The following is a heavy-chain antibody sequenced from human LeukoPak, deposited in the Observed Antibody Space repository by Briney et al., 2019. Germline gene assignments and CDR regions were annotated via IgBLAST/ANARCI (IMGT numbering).Heavy chain of an antibody. CDR3: TRSVDTAMVNLVYYYYMDV. CDR1: GFTFSDYS. D-gene: IGHD5-18*01. J-gene: IGHJ6*03. CDR2: IRYDGNNK. Sequence: SGGSLRLSCAASGFTFSDYSMHWVRQAPGKGLNWVAFIRYDGNNKYYADSVKGRFTISRDNSKNMLYLEMNSLSTEDTAVYYCTRSVDTAMVNLVYYYYMDVWGKGTTVTISS. V-gene: IGHV3-30*02.